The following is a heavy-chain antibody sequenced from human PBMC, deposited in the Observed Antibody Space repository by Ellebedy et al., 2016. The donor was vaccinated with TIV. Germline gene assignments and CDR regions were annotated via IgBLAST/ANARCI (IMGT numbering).Heavy chain of an antibody. J-gene: IGHJ4*02. Sequence: MPGGSLRLSCTVSGEPLNRASHYWNWIRQPPGKGLEWIGEIYYCGSTNYDPSLKSRVTISVDVPKNQFSLKLNSVTAADTAVYYCARGGTVTSGTPVPEYWGQGTLVTVSS. CDR1: GEPLNRASHY. CDR3: ARGGTVTSGTPVPEY. D-gene: IGHD4-17*01. CDR2: IYYCGST. V-gene: IGHV4-61*01.